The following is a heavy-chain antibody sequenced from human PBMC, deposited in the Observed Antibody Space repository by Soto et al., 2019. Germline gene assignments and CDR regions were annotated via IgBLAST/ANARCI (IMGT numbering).Heavy chain of an antibody. J-gene: IGHJ4*02. D-gene: IGHD2-15*01. CDR1: GFTFDDYA. CDR3: AKGGLGYCSGGSCYFDY. V-gene: IGHV3-9*01. CDR2: ISWNSGSI. Sequence: EVQLVESGGGLVQPGRSLRLSCAASGFTFDDYAMHWVRQAPGKGLEWVSGISWNSGSIGYADSVKGRFTISRDNAKNSLYLQMNSLSAEDTALYYCAKGGLGYCSGGSCYFDYWGQGTLVTVSS.